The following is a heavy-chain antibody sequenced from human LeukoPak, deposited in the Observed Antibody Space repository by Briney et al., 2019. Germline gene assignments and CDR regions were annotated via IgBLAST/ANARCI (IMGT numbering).Heavy chain of an antibody. J-gene: IGHJ5*02. D-gene: IGHD6-13*01. Sequence: ASVKVSCKTSGYSLSNPYMHWVRQAPGQGLEWMGVLNPGSGSTSYAQKFQDRVTMTTDMSTSTVYMELSSLRFEDTAVYYCAKDVTLGSWYGWFDPWGQGTLVIVSS. CDR2: LNPGSGST. V-gene: IGHV1-46*01. CDR3: AKDVTLGSWYGWFDP. CDR1: GYSLSNPY.